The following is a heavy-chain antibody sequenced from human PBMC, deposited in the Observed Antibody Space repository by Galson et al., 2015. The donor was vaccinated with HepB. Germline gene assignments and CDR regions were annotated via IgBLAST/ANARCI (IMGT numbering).Heavy chain of an antibody. CDR1: GFTFSSYA. Sequence: SLRLSCAASGFTFSSYAMHWVRQAPGKGLEYVSAISSSGGSTYYAGSVKGRFTISRDNSKNTLYLQMSSLRAEDTAVHYCVKSAYGQVTHNWFDPWGQGTLVTVSS. D-gene: IGHD3-10*01. CDR3: VKSAYGQVTHNWFDP. J-gene: IGHJ5*02. CDR2: ISSSGGST. V-gene: IGHV3-64D*06.